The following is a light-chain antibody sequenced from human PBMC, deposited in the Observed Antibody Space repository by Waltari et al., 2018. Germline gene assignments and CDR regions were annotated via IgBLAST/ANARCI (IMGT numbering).Light chain of an antibody. CDR1: SGSIASNY. Sequence: NFMLTQPHSVSESAGKTVSISCTRSSGSIASNYVQWYQQRPGSAPTTVIYGDNRRPPGVPDRFSGSIDSSANSASLTISGLKTEDEADYYCQSYDSGYVFGTGTKVTVL. V-gene: IGLV6-57*04. CDR3: QSYDSGYV. CDR2: GDN. J-gene: IGLJ1*01.